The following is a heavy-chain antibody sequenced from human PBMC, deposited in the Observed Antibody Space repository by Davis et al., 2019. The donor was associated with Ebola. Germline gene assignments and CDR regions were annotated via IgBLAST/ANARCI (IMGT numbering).Heavy chain of an antibody. CDR3: AKRTKNGYNSPIDH. J-gene: IGHJ4*02. CDR1: GFIFGSFA. V-gene: IGHV3-23*01. D-gene: IGHD5-24*01. Sequence: GESLKISCAASGFIFGSFAMNWVRQAPGKGPEWISGFSGYYEESFYADSVKGRFTISRDKSKNRVYLQMDNLRADDTAVYYCAKRTKNGYNSPIDHWDQGTLVTVSS. CDR2: FSGYYEES.